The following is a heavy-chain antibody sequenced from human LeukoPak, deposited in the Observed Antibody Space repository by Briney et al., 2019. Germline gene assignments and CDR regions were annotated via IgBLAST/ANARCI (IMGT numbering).Heavy chain of an antibody. D-gene: IGHD3-10*01. CDR1: GYTFTSYG. J-gene: IGHJ6*03. CDR3: ARLLYYGSGSYYYYYYYYMDV. CDR2: ISAYNGNT. V-gene: IGHV1-18*01. Sequence: VASVKVSCKASGYTFTSYGISWVRQAPGQGLEWMGWISAYNGNTNYAQKLQGRVTMTTDTSTSTAYMELRSLRSDDTAVYYCARLLYYGSGSYYYYYYYYMDVWGKGTTVTVSS.